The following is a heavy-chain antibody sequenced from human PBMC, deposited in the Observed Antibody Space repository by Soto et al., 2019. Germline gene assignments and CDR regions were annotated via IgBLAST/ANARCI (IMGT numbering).Heavy chain of an antibody. CDR1: GYIFVNYG. D-gene: IGHD3-16*01. J-gene: IGHJ6*02. CDR2: ISPYTGNT. CDR3: VMVDNYVTPTPQDV. Sequence: QVQLVQSGDEVKKPGASVKVSCKASGYIFVNYGIAWVRQAPGQGLEWMGWISPYTGNTHSSTKIQGRLTMTTDTSTSTAHMELGSLTSDDTAVYYCVMVDNYVTPTPQDVWGQGTTVTVSS. V-gene: IGHV1-18*01.